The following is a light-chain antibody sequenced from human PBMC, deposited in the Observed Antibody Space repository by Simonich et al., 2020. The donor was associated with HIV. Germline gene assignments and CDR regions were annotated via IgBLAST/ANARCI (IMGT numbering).Light chain of an antibody. Sequence: QSALTQPASVSGSPGQSLTISCTGTSSAVGSYNLVSWYQQHPDQAPKLMIYEGSKRPSGVSNRFSGSKSGNTASLTISGLQAEDEADYYCCSYAGSSTYVFGTGTKVTVL. CDR3: CSYAGSSTYV. J-gene: IGLJ1*01. V-gene: IGLV2-23*01. CDR1: SSAVGSYNL. CDR2: EGS.